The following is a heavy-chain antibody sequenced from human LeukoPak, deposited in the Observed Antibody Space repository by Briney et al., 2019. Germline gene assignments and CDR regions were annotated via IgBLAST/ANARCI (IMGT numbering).Heavy chain of an antibody. D-gene: IGHD3-16*01. J-gene: IGHJ4*02. CDR2: IFYSGRN. CDR3: ARVNDRGSWLDY. CDR1: GGSLSTNY. V-gene: IGHV4-59*01. Sequence: PSEALSLTRTGPGGSLSTNYWSWIRRPPGKGLEWIGNIFYSGRNNYNPSLRSRATMPVHTSMNQSSLKLSSASAADTAVYFCARVNDRGSWLDYGGRGTLVTVSP.